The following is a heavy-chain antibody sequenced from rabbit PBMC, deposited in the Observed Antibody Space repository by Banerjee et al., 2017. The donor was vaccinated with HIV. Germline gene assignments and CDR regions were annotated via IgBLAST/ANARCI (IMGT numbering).Heavy chain of an antibody. J-gene: IGHJ4*01. CDR3: ARAGEGGDGYLNL. CDR1: GFSFSDKAV. Sequence: QEQLEESGGGLVKPEGSLTLTCKASGFSFSDKAVMCWVRQAPGKGLEWIACIYVGSGGGTKYPSWAKGRFTISKTSSTTVTLQMASLTVADTATYFCARAGEGGDGYLNLWGQGTLVTVS. D-gene: IGHD5-1*01. CDR2: IYVGSGGGT. V-gene: IGHV1S45*01.